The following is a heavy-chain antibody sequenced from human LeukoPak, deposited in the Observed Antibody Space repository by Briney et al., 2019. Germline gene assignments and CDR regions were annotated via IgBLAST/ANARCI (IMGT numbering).Heavy chain of an antibody. D-gene: IGHD4-17*01. CDR1: GYTFTSYG. CDR2: ISSYNGDT. V-gene: IGHV1-18*01. CDR3: ARAAGFGYGDYVTSVDDAFDI. Sequence: ASVKVSCKASGYTFTSYGISWVRQAPGQGLEWLGWISSYNGDTKNAQKFQGRVTMTTDTSTNTSYMELKSLRSDDTAVYYCARAAGFGYGDYVTSVDDAFDIWGQGTMVTVSS. J-gene: IGHJ3*02.